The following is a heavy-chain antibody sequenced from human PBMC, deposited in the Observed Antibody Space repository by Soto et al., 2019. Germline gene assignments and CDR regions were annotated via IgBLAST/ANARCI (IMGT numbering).Heavy chain of an antibody. Sequence: GGSLRLSCAASGFTFSSYAMSWVRQAPGKGLEWVSAISGSGGSTYYADSVKGRFTISRDNSKNTLYLQMNSLRAEDTAVYYCVNGVVAGPLTYYFDYWGQGTLVTVSS. CDR1: GFTFSSYA. V-gene: IGHV3-23*01. D-gene: IGHD2-15*01. J-gene: IGHJ4*02. CDR2: ISGSGGST. CDR3: VNGVVAGPLTYYFDY.